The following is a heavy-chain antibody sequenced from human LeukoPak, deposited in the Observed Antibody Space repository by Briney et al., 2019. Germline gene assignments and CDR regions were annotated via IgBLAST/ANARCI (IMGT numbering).Heavy chain of an antibody. CDR1: GFNFGFYA. Sequence: GGSLRLSCAASGFNFGFYAMSWVRQAPAKGLEWVSYISSSGSIIYYADSVKGRLTISRDSAKNSLYLQMNSLRAEDTAVYYCARHDCHSNSDAFDVWGQGTMVTVSS. J-gene: IGHJ3*01. D-gene: IGHD2/OR15-2a*01. V-gene: IGHV3-48*03. CDR2: ISSSGSII. CDR3: ARHDCHSNSDAFDV.